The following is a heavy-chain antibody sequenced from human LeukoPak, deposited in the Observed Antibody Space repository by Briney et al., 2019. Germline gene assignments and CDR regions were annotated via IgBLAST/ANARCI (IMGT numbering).Heavy chain of an antibody. Sequence: SETLSLTCTVSGGSISGYYWSWIRQPPGKGLEWIGNIYYSGTVNYSPSLKSRVTISVATSNNQFSLNLLFVTAADSAVYYCARGWDTGYGYYGMDVWGQGTTVTVSS. D-gene: IGHD5-18*01. CDR3: ARGWDTGYGYYGMDV. CDR2: IYYSGTV. V-gene: IGHV4-59*01. CDR1: GGSISGYY. J-gene: IGHJ6*02.